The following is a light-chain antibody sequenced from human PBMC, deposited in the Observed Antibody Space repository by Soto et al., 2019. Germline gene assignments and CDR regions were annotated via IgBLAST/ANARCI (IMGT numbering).Light chain of an antibody. V-gene: IGLV1-40*02. Sequence: QSVLTQPPSVSGAPGQRVTISCTGTSSNIGAGYELHWYHQLPGTAPKLLVSGNDNRPSGVPDRLSASKSGTSGSLAITGLQAEDEGHYYCQSYDRGLTAYVFGTGTKVTVL. CDR1: SSNIGAGYE. J-gene: IGLJ1*01. CDR3: QSYDRGLTAYV. CDR2: GND.